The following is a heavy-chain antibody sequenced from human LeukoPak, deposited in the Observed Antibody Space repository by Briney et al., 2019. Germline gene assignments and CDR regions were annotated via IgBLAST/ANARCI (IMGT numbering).Heavy chain of an antibody. D-gene: IGHD5-18*01. Sequence: PSETLSLTCTVSGGSISSGNYYWSWIRQPAGKGLEWIGRIYTSGSTNYNPSLKSRVSISVDTSKNQFSLKVSSVTAADTAVYYCARGSGGHSDDYYMELWGKGTTVTVSS. J-gene: IGHJ6*03. CDR3: ARGSGGHSDDYYMEL. CDR1: GGSISSGNYY. V-gene: IGHV4-61*02. CDR2: IYTSGST.